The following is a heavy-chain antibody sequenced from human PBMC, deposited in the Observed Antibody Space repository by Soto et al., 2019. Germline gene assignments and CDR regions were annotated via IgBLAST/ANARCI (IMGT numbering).Heavy chain of an antibody. J-gene: IGHJ4*02. Sequence: GESLKISCKGSGYSFTSYWIGWVRQMPGKGLEWMGIIYPGDSDTRYSPSFQGQVTISADKSISTAYLQWSSLKASDTAMYYCARLLGYCSSTSCYGPLDYWGQGTLVTAPQ. D-gene: IGHD2-2*01. CDR3: ARLLGYCSSTSCYGPLDY. CDR1: GYSFTSYW. CDR2: IYPGDSDT. V-gene: IGHV5-51*01.